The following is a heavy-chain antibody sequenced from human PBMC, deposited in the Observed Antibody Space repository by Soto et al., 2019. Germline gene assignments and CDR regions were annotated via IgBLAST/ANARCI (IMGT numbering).Heavy chain of an antibody. J-gene: IGHJ4*02. V-gene: IGHV3-30*18. D-gene: IGHD3-16*02. CDR2: ISYDGSDK. CDR3: AKALGELSPESYDY. CDR1: GFTFSSYA. Sequence: QVQLVESGGGVVQPGRSLRLSCAASGFTFSSYAMHWVRQAPGKGLGWVAVISYDGSDKYYADSVKGRFTISRDNSKNTLNRQMNSLRADDTAVYYCAKALGELSPESYDYWGQGTLITVSS.